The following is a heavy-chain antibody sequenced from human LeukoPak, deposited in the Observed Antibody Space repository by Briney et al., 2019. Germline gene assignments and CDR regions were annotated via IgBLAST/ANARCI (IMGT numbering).Heavy chain of an antibody. Sequence: GGSLRLSCAASGFTSSTYTMNWVRQAPGKGLEWVSSISTSSHYMYYADSVKGRFTISRDDAKNSLYLQMDSLRAEDTAVYYCARVGTSTWYVLYYFDYWGPGTLVTVSS. J-gene: IGHJ4*02. CDR3: ARVGTSTWYVLYYFDY. CDR2: ISTSSHYM. D-gene: IGHD6-13*01. V-gene: IGHV3-21*01. CDR1: GFTSSTYT.